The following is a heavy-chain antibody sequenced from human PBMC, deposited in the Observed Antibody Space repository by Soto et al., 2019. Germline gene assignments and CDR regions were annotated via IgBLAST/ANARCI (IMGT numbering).Heavy chain of an antibody. CDR1: GGTFSSYA. V-gene: IGHV1-69*01. J-gene: IGHJ5*02. CDR2: IIPIFGTA. D-gene: IGHD6-6*01. Sequence: QVQLVQSGAEVKKPGSSVKVSCKASGGTFSSYAISRVRQAPGQGLEWMGGIIPIFGTANYAQKFQGRVTITADESTSTAYMELSSLRSEDTAVYYCARDRASYSSSSVNWFDPWGQGTLVTVSS. CDR3: ARDRASYSSSSVNWFDP.